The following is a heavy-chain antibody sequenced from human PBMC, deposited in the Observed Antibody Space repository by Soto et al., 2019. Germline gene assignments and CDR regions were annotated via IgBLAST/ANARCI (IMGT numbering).Heavy chain of an antibody. Sequence: QVQLQESGPGLVKPSQTLSLICTVSGGSISSGNYYWSWIRQHPGKGLEWIGYIYYSGSTYYNPSLKSRVTIPVDTSKNQFSLKLSSVTAADTAVYFCARSSGWRPDFDYWGQGTLVTVSS. CDR1: GGSISSGNYY. CDR3: ARSSGWRPDFDY. J-gene: IGHJ4*02. D-gene: IGHD6-19*01. V-gene: IGHV4-31*03. CDR2: IYYSGST.